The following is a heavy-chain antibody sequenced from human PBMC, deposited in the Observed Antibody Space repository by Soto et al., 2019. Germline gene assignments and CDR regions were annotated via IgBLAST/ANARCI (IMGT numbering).Heavy chain of an antibody. J-gene: IGHJ4*02. D-gene: IGHD2-15*01. CDR2: ISGSGGST. CDR1: GFTFSSYA. Sequence: GGSLRLSCAASGFTFSSYAMSWVRQAPGKGLEWVSAISGSGGSTYYADSVKGRFTISRDNSKNTLYLQMNSLRAEDTAVYYCAKDLISGYCSGGSCYGPGDYWGQGTLVTVSS. CDR3: AKDLISGYCSGGSCYGPGDY. V-gene: IGHV3-23*01.